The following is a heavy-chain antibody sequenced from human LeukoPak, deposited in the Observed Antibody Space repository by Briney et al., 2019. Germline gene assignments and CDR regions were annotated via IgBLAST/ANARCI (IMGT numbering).Heavy chain of an antibody. CDR1: GYTLTELS. Sequence: ASVKVSCKVSGYTLTELSMYWVRQAPGKGLEWMGGFDPEDGETIYAQKFQGRVTMTEDTSTDTAYMELSSLRSEDTAVYYCATGVDTMVRGGEYWFDPWGQGTLVTVSS. J-gene: IGHJ5*02. V-gene: IGHV1-24*01. CDR2: FDPEDGET. CDR3: ATGVDTMVRGGEYWFDP. D-gene: IGHD3-10*01.